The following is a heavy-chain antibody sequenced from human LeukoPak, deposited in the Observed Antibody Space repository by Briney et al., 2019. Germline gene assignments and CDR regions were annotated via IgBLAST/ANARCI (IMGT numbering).Heavy chain of an antibody. Sequence: GASVRVSCKASGGTFSIYAISWVRQAPGQGLEWMGRIIPILGIANYAQKFQGRVTITADKSTSTAYMELSSLRSEDTAVYYCAREAGMTTVTIDDYWGQGTLVTVSS. CDR2: IIPILGIA. V-gene: IGHV1-69*04. D-gene: IGHD4-17*01. J-gene: IGHJ4*02. CDR1: GGTFSIYA. CDR3: AREAGMTTVTIDDY.